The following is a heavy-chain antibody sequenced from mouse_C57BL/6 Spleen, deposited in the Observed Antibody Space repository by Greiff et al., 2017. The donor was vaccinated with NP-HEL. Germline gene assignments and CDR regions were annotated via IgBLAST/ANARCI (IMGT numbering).Heavy chain of an antibody. D-gene: IGHD1-1*01. Sequence: EVQLQQSGPELVKPGASVKISCKASGYTFTDYYMNWVKQSHGKSLEWIGDINPNNGGTSYNQKFKGKATLTVDKSSSTAYMELRSLTSEDSAVYYCARDYLLLRSYYFDYWGQGTTLTVSS. CDR2: INPNNGGT. J-gene: IGHJ2*01. V-gene: IGHV1-26*01. CDR3: ARDYLLLRSYYFDY. CDR1: GYTFTDYY.